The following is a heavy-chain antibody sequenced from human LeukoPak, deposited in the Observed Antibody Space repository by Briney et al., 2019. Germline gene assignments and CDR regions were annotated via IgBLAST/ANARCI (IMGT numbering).Heavy chain of an antibody. CDR3: ARVLGYCSGGSCYEYFDY. V-gene: IGHV1-69*13. D-gene: IGHD2-15*01. J-gene: IGHJ4*02. CDR2: IIPIFGTA. Sequence: GASVKVSCKASGGTFSSYAISWVRQAPGQGLEWMGGIIPIFGTANYAQKFQGRVTITADESTSTAYMELRSLRSDDTAVYYCARVLGYCSGGSCYEYFDYWGQGTLVTVSS. CDR1: GGTFSSYA.